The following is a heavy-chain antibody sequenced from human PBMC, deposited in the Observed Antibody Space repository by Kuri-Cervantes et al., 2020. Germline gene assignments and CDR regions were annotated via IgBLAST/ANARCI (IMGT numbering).Heavy chain of an antibody. CDR1: GYTFTGYY. CDR2: INPNSGGT. CDR3: ARDWGQIVVVPAAMFSHNWFDP. D-gene: IGHD2-2*01. V-gene: IGHV1-2*02. Sequence: ASVKVSCKASGYTFTGYYMHWVRQAPGQGLEWMGWINPNSGGTNYAQKFQGRVTMTRDTSTSTVYMELSRLRSDDTAVYYCARDWGQIVVVPAAMFSHNWFDPWGQGTLVTVSS. J-gene: IGHJ5*02.